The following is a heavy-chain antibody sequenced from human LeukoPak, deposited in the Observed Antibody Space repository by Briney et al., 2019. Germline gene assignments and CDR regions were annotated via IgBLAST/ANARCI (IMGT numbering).Heavy chain of an antibody. CDR2: ISYDGSNK. Sequence: PGRSLRLSCAASGLTFSSYAMHGARQAPGKGLEWVAVISYDGSNKYYADSVKGRFTISRDNSKNTLYLQMNSLRAEDTAVYYCASENPTGAFDIWGQGTMVTVSS. J-gene: IGHJ3*02. CDR1: GLTFSSYA. V-gene: IGHV3-30-3*01. D-gene: IGHD1-14*01. CDR3: ASENPTGAFDI.